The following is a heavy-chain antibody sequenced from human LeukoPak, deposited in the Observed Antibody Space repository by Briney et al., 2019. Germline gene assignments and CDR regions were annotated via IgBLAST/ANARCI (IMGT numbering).Heavy chain of an antibody. V-gene: IGHV4-61*01. CDR3: AREDGSPPYYYYMDV. CDR2: IYYSGST. CDR1: GYSISSGYY. Sequence: SETLSLTCTVSGYSISSGYYWSWIRQPPGKGLEWIGYIYYSGSTNYNPSLKSRVTISVDTSKNQFSLKLSSVTAADTAVYYCAREDGSPPYYYYMDVWGKGTTVTVSS. D-gene: IGHD5-24*01. J-gene: IGHJ6*03.